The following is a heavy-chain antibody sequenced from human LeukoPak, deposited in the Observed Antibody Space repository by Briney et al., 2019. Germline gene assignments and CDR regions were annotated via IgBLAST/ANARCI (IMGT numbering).Heavy chain of an antibody. CDR2: INTDGSST. J-gene: IGHJ4*02. D-gene: IGHD3-3*01. CDR1: GFTFSTYW. Sequence: PGGSLRLSCAASGFTFSTYWMHWVRQAPGKGLVWVSRINTDGSSTTYADSVKGRFVISRDNAKNTLYLHMNSLRAEDTAVYYCARDPSGTSFRGIGYWGQGILVSVSS. V-gene: IGHV3-74*03. CDR3: ARDPSGTSFRGIGY.